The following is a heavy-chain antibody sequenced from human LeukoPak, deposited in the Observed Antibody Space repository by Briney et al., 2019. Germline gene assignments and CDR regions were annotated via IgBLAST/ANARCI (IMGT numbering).Heavy chain of an antibody. V-gene: IGHV3-23*01. Sequence: GSLTLSCAASGFTFSSYAMSWVRQAPGKGLEWVSAISGSGGSTYYADSVKGRFTISRDNSKNTLYLQMNSLRAEDAAVYYCAKDRDITFGGVIVNGGQGTLVTVSS. CDR2: ISGSGGST. CDR3: AKDRDITFGGVIVN. D-gene: IGHD3-16*02. CDR1: GFTFSSYA. J-gene: IGHJ4*02.